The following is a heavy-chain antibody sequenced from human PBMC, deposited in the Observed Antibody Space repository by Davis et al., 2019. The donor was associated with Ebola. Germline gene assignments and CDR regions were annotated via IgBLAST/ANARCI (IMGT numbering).Heavy chain of an antibody. CDR3: AKEGALRGPMDV. Sequence: GESLKISCAASGFTFSSYAMSWVRQAPGKGLEWVSAISGSGGSTYYADSVKGRFTISRDNSKNTLYLQMNSLRAEDTAVYYCAKEGALRGPMDVWGKGTTVTVSS. J-gene: IGHJ6*03. CDR1: GFTFSSYA. V-gene: IGHV3-23*01. CDR2: ISGSGGST. D-gene: IGHD3-16*01.